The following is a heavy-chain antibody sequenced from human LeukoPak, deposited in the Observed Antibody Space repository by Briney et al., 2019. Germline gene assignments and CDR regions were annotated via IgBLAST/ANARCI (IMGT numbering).Heavy chain of an antibody. CDR2: IIPILGIA. J-gene: IGHJ4*02. V-gene: IGHV1-69*04. CDR1: GGTFSSYA. Sequence: VASVKVSCKASGGTFSSYAISWVRQAPGQGLEWMGRIIPILGIANYAQKFQGRVSITADESTSIGYMEVSSLRSEDTAVYYCAIFQGTYGDNENDYWGQGTLVTVSS. CDR3: AIFQGTYGDNENDY. D-gene: IGHD4-17*01.